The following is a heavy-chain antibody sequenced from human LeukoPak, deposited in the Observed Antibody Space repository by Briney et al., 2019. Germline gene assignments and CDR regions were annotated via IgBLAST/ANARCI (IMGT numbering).Heavy chain of an antibody. CDR2: ISSSSSYI. V-gene: IGHV3-21*04. CDR1: GFTFSSYS. CDR3: ARDRGDYYYGLDV. Sequence: GGSLRLSCAASGFTFSSYSMNWVRQAPGKGLGWVSSISSSSSYIYYADSVKGRFTISRDTAKNSLYLQMNSLRAEDTAVYYCARDRGDYYYGLDVWGQGTTVTVSS. D-gene: IGHD2-15*01. J-gene: IGHJ6*02.